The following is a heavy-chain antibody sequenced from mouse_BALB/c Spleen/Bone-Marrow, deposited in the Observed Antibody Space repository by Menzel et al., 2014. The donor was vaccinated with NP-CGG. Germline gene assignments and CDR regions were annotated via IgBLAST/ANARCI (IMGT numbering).Heavy chain of an antibody. D-gene: IGHD2-1*01. J-gene: IGHJ2*02. Sequence: VQLVESGPELVRPGPSVKMSYKASGYTFTSYWTHWVKQRPGQGLEWIGMIDPSNSESRLNQKFKDKATLNVDKSSNTAYMQLSSLTSEDSAVYYCARLDGNYRNYFDYWGQGTSLTVSS. V-gene: IGHV1-59*01. CDR1: GYTFTSYW. CDR2: IDPSNSES. CDR3: ARLDGNYRNYFDY.